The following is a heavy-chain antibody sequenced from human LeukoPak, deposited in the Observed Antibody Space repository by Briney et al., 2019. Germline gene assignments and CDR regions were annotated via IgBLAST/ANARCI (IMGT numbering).Heavy chain of an antibody. V-gene: IGHV4-4*02. J-gene: IGHJ3*02. Sequence: PSETLSLTCAVSGGSISSSKWYSWVRQPPGKRLEWIGEIHHSGSTNYNPSLKSRVTISIDKSKHQFSLNLTSVTAADTAMYFCARGGEIWGQGTMVTVSS. CDR1: GGSISSSKW. CDR2: IHHSGST. CDR3: ARGGEI. D-gene: IGHD3-16*01.